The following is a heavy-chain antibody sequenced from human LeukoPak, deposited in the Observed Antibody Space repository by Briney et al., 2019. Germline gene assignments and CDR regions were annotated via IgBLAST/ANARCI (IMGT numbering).Heavy chain of an antibody. CDR2: ISGSGGST. CDR3: AKANPYPNDYGDPTGGY. CDR1: GFTFSSYA. J-gene: IGHJ4*02. V-gene: IGHV3-23*01. D-gene: IGHD4-17*01. Sequence: PGGSLRLSCAASGFTFSSYAMSWVRQAPGKGLEWVSAISGSGGSTYYADSVKGRFTISRDNSKNTLYLQMNSLRAEDTAVYYCAKANPYPNDYGDPTGGYWGQGTLVTVSS.